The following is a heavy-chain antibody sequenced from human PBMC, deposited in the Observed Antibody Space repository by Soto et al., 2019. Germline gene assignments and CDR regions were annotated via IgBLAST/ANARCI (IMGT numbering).Heavy chain of an antibody. D-gene: IGHD3-22*01. CDR1: GYTFTSYY. J-gene: IGHJ4*02. CDR2: INPSGGTT. V-gene: IGHV1-46*01. Sequence: ASVKVSCKASGYTFTSYYIHWVRQAPGQGLEWMGIINPSGGTTTYAQNFQGRVTMTRDTSTSTAYMELSSLRSEDTAVYYCARGTYYYDSSGYLVSGYWGQGTLVTVSS. CDR3: ARGTYYYDSSGYLVSGY.